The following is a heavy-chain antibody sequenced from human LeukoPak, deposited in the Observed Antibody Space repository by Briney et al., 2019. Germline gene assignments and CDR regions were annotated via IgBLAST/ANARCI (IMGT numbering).Heavy chain of an antibody. D-gene: IGHD1-26*01. Sequence: ASVKVSCKASGYTFTSYGISWVRQAPGQGLEWMGWISAYNGNTNYAQKLQGRVTMTTDTSTSTAYMELRSLRSDDTAVYYCARGPGELSKGSQYYYYMDVWGKGTTVTVSS. V-gene: IGHV1-18*01. J-gene: IGHJ6*03. CDR1: GYTFTSYG. CDR3: ARGPGELSKGSQYYYYMDV. CDR2: ISAYNGNT.